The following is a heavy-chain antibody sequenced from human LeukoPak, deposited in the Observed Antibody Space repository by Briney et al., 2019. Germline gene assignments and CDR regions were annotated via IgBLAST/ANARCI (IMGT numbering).Heavy chain of an antibody. V-gene: IGHV3-48*03. CDR2: ISISGSTM. CDR1: GFTFFTHP. Sequence: GGSLRLSCVTSGFTFFTHPMNWVRQAPGKGLGGVSYISISGSTMYYADSVRGRFTISRDNAKNSVFLQMDSLRADDTAVYYCVRDRFDYALDYWGQGALVTVSS. CDR3: VRDRFDYALDY. D-gene: IGHD4-17*01. J-gene: IGHJ4*02.